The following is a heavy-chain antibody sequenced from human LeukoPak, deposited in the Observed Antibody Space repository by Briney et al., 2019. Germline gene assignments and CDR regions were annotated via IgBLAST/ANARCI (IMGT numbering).Heavy chain of an antibody. CDR3: ARGGYDSSLGVDY. Sequence: GGSLRLSCAASGFTFSSYAMSWVRQAPGKGLEWVSGISGSGGSTYYAGSVKGRFTISRDNSKNTLYLQMNSLRAEDTAVYYCARGGYDSSLGVDYWGQGTLVTVSS. J-gene: IGHJ4*02. V-gene: IGHV3-23*01. CDR2: ISGSGGST. CDR1: GFTFSSYA. D-gene: IGHD3-22*01.